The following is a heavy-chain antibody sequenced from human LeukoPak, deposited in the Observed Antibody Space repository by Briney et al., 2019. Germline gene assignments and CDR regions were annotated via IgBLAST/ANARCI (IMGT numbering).Heavy chain of an antibody. V-gene: IGHV3-30*04. Sequence: GGSLRLSCAASGFTFSSYAMHWVRQAPGKGLEWVAVISYDGSNKYYADSVKGRFTISRDNSKNTLYLQMNSLRAEDTAVYYCARGGPDTAMDYYFDYWGQGTLVTVSS. CDR3: ARGGPDTAMDYYFDY. J-gene: IGHJ4*02. CDR1: GFTFSSYA. D-gene: IGHD5-18*01. CDR2: ISYDGSNK.